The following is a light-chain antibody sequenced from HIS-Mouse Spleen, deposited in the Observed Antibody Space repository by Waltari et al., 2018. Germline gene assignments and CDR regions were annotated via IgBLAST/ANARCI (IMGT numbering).Light chain of an antibody. CDR2: EDS. J-gene: IGLJ2*01. CDR1: ALPKKY. CDR3: YSTDSSGNHRV. V-gene: IGLV3-10*01. Sequence: SYELTQPPSVSVSPGQTARITCSGDALPKKYAYWYQQKSGQAPGLVIYEDSKRPSGMPGRFSGSSSGTMATLTSSGAPVEDEADYYCYSTDSSGNHRVFGGGTKLTVL.